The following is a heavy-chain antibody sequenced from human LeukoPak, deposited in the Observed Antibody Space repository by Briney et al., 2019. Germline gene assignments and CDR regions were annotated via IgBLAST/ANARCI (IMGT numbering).Heavy chain of an antibody. J-gene: IGHJ5*02. CDR1: GGSISSSSYY. V-gene: IGHV4-39*07. Sequence: SGTLSLTCTVSGGSISSSSYYWSWIRQPPGKGLEWIGEINHSGSTNYNPSLKSRVTISVDTSKNQFSLKLSSVTAADTAVYYCARRRYSSGYFVHPWGQGTLVTVSS. CDR3: ARRRYSSGYFVHP. CDR2: INHSGST. D-gene: IGHD3-22*01.